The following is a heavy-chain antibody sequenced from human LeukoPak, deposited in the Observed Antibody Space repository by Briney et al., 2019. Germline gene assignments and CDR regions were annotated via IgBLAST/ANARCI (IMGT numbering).Heavy chain of an antibody. CDR2: ISSSSSTI. J-gene: IGHJ5*02. Sequence: PGGSLRLSCAASGFTFSSYSMNWVRQAPGKGLEWVSYISSSSSTIYYADSVKGRFTISRDNAKNSLYLQMNSLRAEDTAVYYCVRGARRNYYDSSGDWFDPWGQGTLVTVSS. V-gene: IGHV3-48*04. D-gene: IGHD3-22*01. CDR1: GFTFSSYS. CDR3: VRGARRNYYDSSGDWFDP.